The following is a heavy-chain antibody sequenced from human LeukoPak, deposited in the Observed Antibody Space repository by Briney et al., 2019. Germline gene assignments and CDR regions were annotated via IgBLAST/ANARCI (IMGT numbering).Heavy chain of an antibody. V-gene: IGHV4-59*08. Sequence: SETLSLTCAVSGGSISDYYWSWIRQPPGRGLEWIGFIYHSGSTNYNPSLESRITISLDTSQNQFSLRLSSVTAADTAVYYCARGGYSSGYYFFDYWGQGTLVTVSS. CDR2: IYHSGST. J-gene: IGHJ4*02. CDR3: ARGGYSSGYYFFDY. CDR1: GGSISDYY. D-gene: IGHD3-22*01.